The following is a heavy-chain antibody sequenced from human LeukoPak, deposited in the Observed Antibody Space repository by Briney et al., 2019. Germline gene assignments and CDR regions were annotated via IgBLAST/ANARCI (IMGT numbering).Heavy chain of an antibody. J-gene: IGHJ5*02. V-gene: IGHV4-38-2*01. CDR3: ARSGDGSGYSYNWFDP. D-gene: IGHD3-3*01. CDR2: IYHSGST. CDR1: GYSISSGYY. Sequence: SETLSLTCAVSGYSISSGYYWGWIRQPPGKGLEWIGSIYHSGSTYYNPSLKSRVTISVDTSKNQFSLKLSSVTAADTAVYYCARSGDGSGYSYNWFDPSGQGTLVTVSS.